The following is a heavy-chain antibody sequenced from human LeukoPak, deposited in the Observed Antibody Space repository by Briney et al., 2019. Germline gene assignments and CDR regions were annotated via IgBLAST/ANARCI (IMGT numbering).Heavy chain of an antibody. CDR3: AKSVVATILTFDY. J-gene: IGHJ4*02. D-gene: IGHD5-12*01. CDR1: GFTFSNYW. Sequence: PGGSLRLSCEASGFTFSNYWMTWVRQAPGKGLEWVANIKEDGSVKQCVDSVKGRFTISRDNSKNTLYLQMNSLRAEDTAVYYCAKSVVATILTFDYWGQGTLVTVSS. V-gene: IGHV3-7*03. CDR2: IKEDGSVK.